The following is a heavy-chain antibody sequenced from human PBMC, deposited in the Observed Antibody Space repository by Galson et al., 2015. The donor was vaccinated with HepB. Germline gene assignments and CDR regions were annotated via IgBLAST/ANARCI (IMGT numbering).Heavy chain of an antibody. J-gene: IGHJ3*02. CDR3: AIIIAAAVYDFLVGANKAFDI. CDR1: GFTFSSYS. D-gene: IGHD6-13*01. CDR2: ISSSSSYT. V-gene: IGHV3-21*01. Sequence: SLRLSCAASGFTFSSYSMNWVRQAPGKGLEWVSSISSSSSYTYYADSVKGRFTISRDNAKNSLYLQMNSLRAEDTAVYYCAIIIAAAVYDFLVGANKAFDIWGQGTMVTVSS.